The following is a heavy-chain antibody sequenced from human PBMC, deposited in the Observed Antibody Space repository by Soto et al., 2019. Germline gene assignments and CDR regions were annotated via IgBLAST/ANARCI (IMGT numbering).Heavy chain of an antibody. CDR1: GFTFAYYT. CDR2: TTASCANT. Sequence: GGPLCLCCIASGFTFAYYTMNWVRQVPGKGLEWISRTTASCANTYYSDSVRGRFTTSRDNSKNTRVLQMNSLRVDDTAIYYCAKRFLALAGGWYLDSWGQGT. CDR3: AKRFLALAGGWYLDS. V-gene: IGHV3-23*01. J-gene: IGHJ4*02. D-gene: IGHD6-19*01.